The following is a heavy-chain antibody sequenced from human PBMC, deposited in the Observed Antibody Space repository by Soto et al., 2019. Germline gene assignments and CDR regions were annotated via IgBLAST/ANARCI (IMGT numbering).Heavy chain of an antibody. CDR1: GFTFSSYA. J-gene: IGHJ6*02. D-gene: IGHD1-1*01. Sequence: QVQLVESGGGVVQPGRSLRLSCAASGFTFSSYAMHWVRQAPGKGLEWVAVISYDGSNKYYADSVKGRFTISRDNSKNTLYLQMNSLRAEDTAVYYCARDNGELEEYYYYGMDVWGQGTTVTVS. V-gene: IGHV3-30-3*01. CDR3: ARDNGELEEYYYYGMDV. CDR2: ISYDGSNK.